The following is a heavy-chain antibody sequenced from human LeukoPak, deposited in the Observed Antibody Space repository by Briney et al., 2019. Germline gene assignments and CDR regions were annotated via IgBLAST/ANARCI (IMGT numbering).Heavy chain of an antibody. CDR3: ARSIGRYGGEAFDI. CDR1: GGSLSGYY. V-gene: IGHV4-34*01. J-gene: IGHJ3*02. Sequence: SETLSLTCAVYGGSLSGYYWSWIRQPPGKGLDWIAEINHSGSTKYNPSLKSRVTISVDTSKNQLSLKLTSVTAADTAVYYCARSIGRYGGEAFDIWGQGTMVIASS. CDR2: INHSGST. D-gene: IGHD1-26*01.